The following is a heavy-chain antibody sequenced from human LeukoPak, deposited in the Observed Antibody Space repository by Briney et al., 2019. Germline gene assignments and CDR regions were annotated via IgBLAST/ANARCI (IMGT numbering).Heavy chain of an antibody. CDR2: IYYSGST. CDR3: ARAKKYYDFWSGYLEGFDP. D-gene: IGHD3-3*01. Sequence: SETLSLTCTVSGGSISSYYWSWIRQPPGKGLEWIGYIYYSGSTNYNPSLKSRVTISVDTSKNQFSLKLSSVTAADTAVYYCARAKKYYDFWSGYLEGFDPWGQGTLVTVSS. V-gene: IGHV4-59*01. CDR1: GGSISSYY. J-gene: IGHJ5*02.